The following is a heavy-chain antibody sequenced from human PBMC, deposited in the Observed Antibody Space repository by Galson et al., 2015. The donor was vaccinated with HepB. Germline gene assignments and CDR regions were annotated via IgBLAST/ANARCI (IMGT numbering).Heavy chain of an antibody. V-gene: IGHV1-69*06. CDR3: ARGSGPSTSGWDYYYGMDV. CDR2: IIPIFGTA. J-gene: IGHJ6*02. Sequence: SVKVSCKASGGTFSSYAISWVRQAPGQGLEWMGGIIPIFGTANYAQKFQGRVTITADKSTSTAYMELSSLRSEDTAVYYCARGSGPSTSGWDYYYGMDVWGQGTTVTVSS. CDR1: GGTFSSYA. D-gene: IGHD2-2*01.